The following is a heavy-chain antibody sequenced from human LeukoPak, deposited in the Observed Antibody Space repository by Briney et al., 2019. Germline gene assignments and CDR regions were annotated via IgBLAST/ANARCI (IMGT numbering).Heavy chain of an antibody. D-gene: IGHD6-13*01. CDR1: ACTVTSNY. J-gene: IGHJ4*02. V-gene: IGHV3-23*01. Sequence: GGSLRLSCAASACTVTSNYMNWVRQAPGKGLEWVSGISGSGGITFYADSVKGHFTISRDNSKNTLYLQMNSLRAEDTAIYYCAKSGSAAEFDYWGQGTLVTISS. CDR3: AKSGSAAEFDY. CDR2: ISGSGGIT.